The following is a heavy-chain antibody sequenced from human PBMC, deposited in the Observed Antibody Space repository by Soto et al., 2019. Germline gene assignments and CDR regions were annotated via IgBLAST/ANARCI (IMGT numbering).Heavy chain of an antibody. CDR2: ASKDGSDK. D-gene: IGHD3-10*02. V-gene: IGHV3-30*18. Sequence: SLRLSCAASGFSFNNYGMQWVRQAPGKGLEWVAAASKDGSDKFYADSVKGRFTISRDNSKNTLSLQMNSLRGEDTAVYYCAKDLFRYVGHDDYWGQGTLVTVSS. J-gene: IGHJ4*02. CDR1: GFSFNNYG. CDR3: AKDLFRYVGHDDY.